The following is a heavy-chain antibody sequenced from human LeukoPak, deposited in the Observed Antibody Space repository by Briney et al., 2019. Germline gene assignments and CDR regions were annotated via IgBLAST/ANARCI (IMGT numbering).Heavy chain of an antibody. Sequence: SETLSLTCTVSGGSISSYYWSWIRQPPGKGLEWIGYIYYSGSTNYNPSLKSRVTISVDTSKNQFSLKLSSVTAADTAVYYCARETTLTTLSAFDIWGQGTMVTVSS. CDR1: GGSISSYY. CDR3: ARETTLTTLSAFDI. V-gene: IGHV4-59*01. J-gene: IGHJ3*02. D-gene: IGHD4-11*01. CDR2: IYYSGST.